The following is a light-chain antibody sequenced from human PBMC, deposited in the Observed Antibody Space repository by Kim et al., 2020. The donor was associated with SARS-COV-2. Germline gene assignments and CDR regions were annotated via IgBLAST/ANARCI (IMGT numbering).Light chain of an antibody. J-gene: IGKJ1*01. V-gene: IGKV3-15*01. CDR1: QSVSSN. Sequence: VSPGERAPLSCRPSQSVSSNLAWYQQKPGQAPRLLIYGASTRATGIPARFSGSGSGTEFTLTISSLQSEDFAVYYCQQYNNWPLTFGQGTKVDIK. CDR2: GAS. CDR3: QQYNNWPLT.